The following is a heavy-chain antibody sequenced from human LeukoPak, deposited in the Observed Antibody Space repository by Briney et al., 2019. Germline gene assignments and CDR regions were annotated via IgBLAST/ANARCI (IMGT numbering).Heavy chain of an antibody. CDR2: TYSGGRT. CDR3: ARYGSGSGNDY. CDR1: GFTVSNDY. V-gene: IGHV3-53*01. D-gene: IGHD3-10*01. J-gene: IGHJ4*02. Sequence: GGSLRLSCAASGFTVSNDYMSWVRQAPGKGLEWVSVTYSGGRTYYADSVKGRSTISRDSSKNTLYLQMNSLRAEDTAVYYCARYGSGSGNDYWGQGTLVTVSS.